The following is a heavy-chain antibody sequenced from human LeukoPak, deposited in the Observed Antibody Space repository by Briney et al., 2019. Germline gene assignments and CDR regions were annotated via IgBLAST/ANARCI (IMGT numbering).Heavy chain of an antibody. CDR3: ARVDGDNAEFDY. D-gene: IGHD5-24*01. CDR2: IWYDGSNK. CDR1: GFTFSSYG. V-gene: IGHV3-33*01. Sequence: GGSLRLSCAASGFTFSSYGMHWVRQAPGKGLEWVAVIWYDGSNKYYADTVKGRFTISRDNSKNTMYLQINSLRAEDTAVYYCARVDGDNAEFDYWGQGTLVTVSS. J-gene: IGHJ4*02.